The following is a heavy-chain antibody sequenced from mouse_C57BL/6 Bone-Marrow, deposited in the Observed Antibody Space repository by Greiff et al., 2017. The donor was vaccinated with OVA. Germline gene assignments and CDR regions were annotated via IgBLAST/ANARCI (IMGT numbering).Heavy chain of an antibody. D-gene: IGHD1-1*01. CDR3: ARLYYYGSDY. CDR1: GYTFTSYG. J-gene: IGHJ2*01. V-gene: IGHV1-81*01. Sequence: VKLMESGAELARPGASVKLSCKASGYTFTSYGISWVKQRTGQGLEWIGEIYPRSGNTYYNEKFKGKATLTADKSSSTAYMELRSLTSEDSAVYFCARLYYYGSDYWGQGTTLTVSS. CDR2: IYPRSGNT.